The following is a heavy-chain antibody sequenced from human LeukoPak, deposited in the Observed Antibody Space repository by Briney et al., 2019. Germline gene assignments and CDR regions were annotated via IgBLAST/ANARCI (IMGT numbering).Heavy chain of an antibody. CDR1: GFTVNSNY. Sequence: GGSLRLSCAASGFTVNSNYMSWVRQAPGKGLEWVAVIYSGGSIYYADSAKGRFTISRDNSKNTVFLQMNSLRAEDTAVYYYARGMYYYDTAGHYNRYYFDCWGQGTLVTVSS. CDR2: IYSGGSI. D-gene: IGHD3-22*01. CDR3: ARGMYYYDTAGHYNRYYFDC. J-gene: IGHJ4*02. V-gene: IGHV3-66*01.